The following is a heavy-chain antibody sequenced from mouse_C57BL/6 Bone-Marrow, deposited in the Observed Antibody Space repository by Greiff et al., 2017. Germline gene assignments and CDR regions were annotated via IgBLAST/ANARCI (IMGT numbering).Heavy chain of an antibody. J-gene: IGHJ4*01. CDR1: GFNIKDDY. CDR3: TKGNYYGKYYYAMDY. Sequence: VQLQQSGAELVRPGASVTLSCTASGFNIKDDYMHWVKQRPEQGLEWIGWIDPENGDTEYASKFQGKATITADTSSNTAYLQLSSLTSEDTAVYYCTKGNYYGKYYYAMDYWGQGTSVTVSS. CDR2: IDPENGDT. V-gene: IGHV14-4*01. D-gene: IGHD1-1*01.